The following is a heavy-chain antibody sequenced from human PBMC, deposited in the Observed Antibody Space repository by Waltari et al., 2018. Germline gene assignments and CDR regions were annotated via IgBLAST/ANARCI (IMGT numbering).Heavy chain of an antibody. CDR1: GDSVVSNY. J-gene: IGHJ5*02. CDR2: IYVGGAT. V-gene: IGHV4-4*07. CDR3: ARETRHGDWFDP. Sequence: QVQLHESGPGLVQPSETLSLACSVSGDSVVSNYWSWIRQSAGKGMEWIGRIYVGGATNYKPESAGRVSMSVDMSKKQIFLKIMSVTAADTGVYYCARETRHGDWFDPWGQGTLVTVSS. D-gene: IGHD3-16*01.